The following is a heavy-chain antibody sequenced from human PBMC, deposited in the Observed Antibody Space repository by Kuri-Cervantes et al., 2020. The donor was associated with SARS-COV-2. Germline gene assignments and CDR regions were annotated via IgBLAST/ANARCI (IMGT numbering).Heavy chain of an antibody. Sequence: GSLRLSCTVSGGSISSYYWSWIRQPPGKGLEWIGYIYYSGSTNYNPSLKSRVTISVDTSKNQFSLKLSSVTAADTAVYYCARTLPRYCSSTSCGRNWFDPWGQGTLVTVSS. J-gene: IGHJ5*02. CDR2: IYYSGST. CDR1: GGSISSYY. V-gene: IGHV4-59*12. D-gene: IGHD2-2*01. CDR3: ARTLPRYCSSTSCGRNWFDP.